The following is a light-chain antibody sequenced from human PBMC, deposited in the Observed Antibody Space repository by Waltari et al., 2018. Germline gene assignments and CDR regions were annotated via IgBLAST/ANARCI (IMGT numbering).Light chain of an antibody. CDR2: EVS. Sequence: QSALTQPPSASGSPGQSVPISCTGTSSDLGGYKYVSWYQQHPGKAPKLMIYEVSKRPSGVPERFSGSKSGNTASLTVSGLQGEDEADYYCSSYAGGNRDVVGTGTRVTVL. CDR1: SSDLGGYKY. V-gene: IGLV2-8*01. CDR3: SSYAGGNRDV. J-gene: IGLJ1*01.